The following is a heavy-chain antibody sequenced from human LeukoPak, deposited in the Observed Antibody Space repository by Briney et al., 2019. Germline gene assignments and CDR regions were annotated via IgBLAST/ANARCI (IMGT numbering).Heavy chain of an antibody. V-gene: IGHV3-33*01. CDR2: IWYDGSNK. CDR3: ARKNDSDAFDI. D-gene: IGHD3-16*01. CDR1: GFTFSSYG. J-gene: IGHJ3*02. Sequence: GGSLRLSCAASGFTFSSYGMHWVRQAPGKGLEWVAVIWYDGSNKYYADSVKGRFTISRDNSKNTLYLQMNSLRAEDTAVYYCARKNDSDAFDIWGQGTMVTVSS.